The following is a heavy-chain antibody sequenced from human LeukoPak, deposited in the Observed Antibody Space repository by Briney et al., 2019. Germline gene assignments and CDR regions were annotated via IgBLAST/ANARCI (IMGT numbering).Heavy chain of an antibody. D-gene: IGHD5-18*01. J-gene: IGHJ3*02. V-gene: IGHV3-23*01. CDR2: IRGGGAVT. Sequence: GGSLRLSCAASGFTVSSNYMSWVRQAPGKGPEWVSYIRGGGAVTHYAESVKGRFTISRDNFNNILYLQMSSLRAEDTAVYYCAKCESNYGNDALDIWGQGTMVTVSS. CDR3: AKCESNYGNDALDI. CDR1: GFTVSSNY.